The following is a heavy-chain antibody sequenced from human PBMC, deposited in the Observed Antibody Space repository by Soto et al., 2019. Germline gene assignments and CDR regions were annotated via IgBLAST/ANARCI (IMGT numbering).Heavy chain of an antibody. CDR1: GGSFIGYY. J-gene: IGHJ5*02. V-gene: IGHV4-34*01. CDR2: INHSGST. Sequence: SETLSLTCAVYGGSFIGYYWSWIRQPPGKGLEWIGEINHSGSTNYNPSLKSRVTISVDTSKNQFSLKLSSVTAADTAVYYCARGLRYCSSTSCYTNVNWFDPWGQGTLVTVSS. CDR3: ARGLRYCSSTSCYTNVNWFDP. D-gene: IGHD2-2*02.